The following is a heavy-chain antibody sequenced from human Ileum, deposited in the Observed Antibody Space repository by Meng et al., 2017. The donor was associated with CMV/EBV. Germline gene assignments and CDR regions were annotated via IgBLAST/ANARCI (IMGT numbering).Heavy chain of an antibody. CDR1: SYT. V-gene: IGHV1-69*02. CDR2: IIPILGIA. D-gene: IGHD2-2*01. Sequence: SYTKSWVRQAPERGLEWMRKIIPILGIANYAQKFQGRVTITADKSTSTAYMELSSVTAADTAVYYCARTIVGRVVVPAANVLGWFDPWGQGTLVTVSS. CDR3: ARTIVGRVVVPAANVLGWFDP. J-gene: IGHJ5*02.